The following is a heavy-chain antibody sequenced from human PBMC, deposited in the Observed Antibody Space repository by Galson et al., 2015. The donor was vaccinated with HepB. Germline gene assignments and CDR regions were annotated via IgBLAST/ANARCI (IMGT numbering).Heavy chain of an antibody. CDR2: INPTGGST. V-gene: IGHV1-46*03. Sequence: GLEWMGIINPTGGSTTYTQKFQGRVTMTRDRSAGTVYMELGSLRSEDTAVYYCAGESGSSSRYFDYWGQGTLVTVSS. D-gene: IGHD3-3*01. CDR3: AGESGSSSRYFDY. J-gene: IGHJ4*02.